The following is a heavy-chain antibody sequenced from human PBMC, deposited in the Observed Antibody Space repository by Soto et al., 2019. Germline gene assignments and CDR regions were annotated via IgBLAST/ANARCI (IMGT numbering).Heavy chain of an antibody. V-gene: IGHV3-23*01. D-gene: IGHD6-19*01. J-gene: IGHJ5*02. CDR1: GFTFSCYA. Sequence: GGSLRLSCAASGFTFSCYAMSWVRQAPGKGLEWVSAISGGGGSTYYADSVKGRFTISRDNSKNTLYLQMNSLRAEDTAAYYCARVGYSSGWYRSWGQGTLVTSPQ. CDR3: ARVGYSSGWYRS. CDR2: ISGGGGST.